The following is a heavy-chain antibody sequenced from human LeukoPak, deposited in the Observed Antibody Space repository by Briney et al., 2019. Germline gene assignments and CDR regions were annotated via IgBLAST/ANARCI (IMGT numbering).Heavy chain of an antibody. V-gene: IGHV4-59*01. CDR1: GGSISSYF. D-gene: IGHD3-22*01. CDR2: IYYSGST. CDR3: ARADDSSGYYYYDFDY. J-gene: IGHJ4*02. Sequence: SETLSLTCTVSGGSISSYFWSWIRQPPGKGLEWIRYIYYSGSTNYNPSLKSRVTISVDTSKNQFSLKLSSVTAADTAVYYCARADDSSGYYYYDFDYWGQGTLVTVSS.